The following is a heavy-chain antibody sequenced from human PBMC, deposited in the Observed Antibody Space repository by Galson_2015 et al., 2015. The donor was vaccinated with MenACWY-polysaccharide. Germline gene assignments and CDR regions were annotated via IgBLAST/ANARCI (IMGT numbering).Heavy chain of an antibody. CDR1: GDRVSSNSAA. Sequence: CAISGDRVSSNSAALNWIRQSPSRGLEGLGRTYYRSKWENDYAVSVKSRITINSDTAKNQFSLQLNSVTPEDTVVYYCAREPGVHAVESYNWFDSWGQGTLVTVSS. J-gene: IGHJ5*01. V-gene: IGHV6-1*01. CDR3: AREPGVHAVESYNWFDS. D-gene: IGHD1-1*01. CDR2: TYYRSKWEN.